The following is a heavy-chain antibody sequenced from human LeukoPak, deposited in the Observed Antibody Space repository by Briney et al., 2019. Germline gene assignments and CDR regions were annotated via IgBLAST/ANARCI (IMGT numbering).Heavy chain of an antibody. D-gene: IGHD5/OR15-5a*01. CDR1: GFTFSSYG. V-gene: IGHV3-30*03. CDR3: ARLSGESTIYDY. Sequence: QTGGSLRLSCAASGFTFSSYGMHWVRQAPGKGLEWVAVISYDGSNKYYADSVKGRFTISRDNSKNTLYLQMNSLRAEDTAVYYCARLSGESTIYDYWGQGTLVTVSS. J-gene: IGHJ4*02. CDR2: ISYDGSNK.